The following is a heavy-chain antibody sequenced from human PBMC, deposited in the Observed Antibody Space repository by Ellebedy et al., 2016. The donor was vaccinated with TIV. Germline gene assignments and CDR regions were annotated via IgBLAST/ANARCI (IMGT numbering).Heavy chain of an antibody. V-gene: IGHV1-46*01. J-gene: IGHJ4*02. D-gene: IGHD3-3*01. CDR2: INPSGGST. Sequence: ASVKVSXKASGYTFTSYYMHWVRQAPGQGLEWMGIINPSGGSTSYAQKFQGRATMTRDTSTSTVYMELSSLRSEDTAVYYCARDWSMVNDYWGQGTLVTVSS. CDR1: GYTFTSYY. CDR3: ARDWSMVNDY.